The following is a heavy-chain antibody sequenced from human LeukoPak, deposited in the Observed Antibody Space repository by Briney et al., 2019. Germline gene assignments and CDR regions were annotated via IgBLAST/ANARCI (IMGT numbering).Heavy chain of an antibody. CDR2: ISGSGGST. CDR1: GFTVRNNY. V-gene: IGHV3-23*01. Sequence: PGGSLRLSCAASGFTVRNNYMSWVRQAPGKGLEWVSAISGSGGSTYYADSVKGRFTISRDNSKNTLYLQMNSLRAEDTAVYYCAKYAVLRYFDWLLSNHDAFDIWGQGTMVTVSS. CDR3: AKYAVLRYFDWLLSNHDAFDI. J-gene: IGHJ3*02. D-gene: IGHD3-9*01.